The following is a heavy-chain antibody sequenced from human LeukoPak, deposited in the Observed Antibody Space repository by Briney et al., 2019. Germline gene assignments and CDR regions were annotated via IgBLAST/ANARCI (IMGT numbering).Heavy chain of an antibody. CDR3: ARHFSGFDH. D-gene: IGHD2-8*02. V-gene: IGHV4-59*08. Sequence: SETLSLTCTVSGGSISPFYWSRIRQSPDKGLVWIGNIYYSGSTNYNPSFKSRVTISLDTSKKQYSLHLSSVTAADTAIYYCARHFSGFDHWGQGAQVTVSS. CDR1: GGSISPFY. CDR2: IYYSGST. J-gene: IGHJ4*02.